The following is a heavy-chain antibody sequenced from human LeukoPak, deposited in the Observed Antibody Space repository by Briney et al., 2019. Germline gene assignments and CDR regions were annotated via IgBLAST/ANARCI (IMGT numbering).Heavy chain of an antibody. Sequence: QPGGSLRLSCAASGFTFDAYAMHWVRQAPGKGLEWVSLITWDGGSSHYADSVKGRFTISRDNSKNSLYLQMNSLRAEDSALYYCANSAFYDSSPRCDYWGQGTLVTVSS. V-gene: IGHV3-43D*03. CDR2: ITWDGGSS. J-gene: IGHJ4*02. CDR1: GFTFDAYA. CDR3: ANSAFYDSSPRCDY. D-gene: IGHD3-22*01.